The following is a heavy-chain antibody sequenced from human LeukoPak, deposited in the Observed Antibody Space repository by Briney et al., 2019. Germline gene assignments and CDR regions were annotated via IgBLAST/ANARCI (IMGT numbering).Heavy chain of an antibody. CDR2: IYYSGST. D-gene: IGHD1-26*01. CDR3: ARDSAGKKRGGLDY. V-gene: IGHV4-31*03. J-gene: IGHJ4*02. CDR1: GGSISSGGYY. Sequence: PSQTLSLTCTVSGGSISSGGYYWSWIRQHPGKGLEWIGYIYYSGSTYYNPSLKSRVTISVDTSKNQFSLKLSSVTAADTAVYYCARDSAGKKRGGLDYWGQGTLVTVSS.